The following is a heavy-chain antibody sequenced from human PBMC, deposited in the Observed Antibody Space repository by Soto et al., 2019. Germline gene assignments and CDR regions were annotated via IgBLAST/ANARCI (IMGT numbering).Heavy chain of an antibody. CDR3: AYGDSRGPVDY. J-gene: IGHJ4*02. CDR1: GSSIGKYY. V-gene: IGHV4-59*01. D-gene: IGHD2-21*02. Sequence: PSVTMSLTCPFSGSSIGKYYVSWLRQPPGKGLELIGNIYNGGTASYNPSLKSRVTISGDTSKNLFSLKLNSVTAADTAVYYCAYGDSRGPVDYWGQGTLVTVSS. CDR2: IYNGGTA.